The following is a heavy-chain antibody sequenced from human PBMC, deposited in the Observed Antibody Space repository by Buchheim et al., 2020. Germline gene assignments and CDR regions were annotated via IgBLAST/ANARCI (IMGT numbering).Heavy chain of an antibody. CDR2: IAYDGSNK. Sequence: QVQLVESGGGVVQPGRSLRLSCAASGFTFSSYALHWVRQAPGQGLEGGAVIAYDGSNKYYADSVKGRFTISSDNSKNNLYLEMNRLRAEDAAVYDYSAKPNGSGNRYDYWGQGTL. CDR3: SAKPNGSGNRYDY. J-gene: IGHJ4*02. CDR1: GFTFSSYA. V-gene: IGHV3-30*04. D-gene: IGHD3-10*01.